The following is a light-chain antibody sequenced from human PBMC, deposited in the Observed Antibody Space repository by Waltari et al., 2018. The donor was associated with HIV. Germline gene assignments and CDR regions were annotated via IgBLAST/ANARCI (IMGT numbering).Light chain of an antibody. CDR2: YDA. J-gene: IGLJ3*02. CDR3: QIWNNSSDHWV. Sequence: YVLTQPPSVSVAPGTTAKISCGGNNIGSKSVHWYQPRPGQPPVLVIYYDADRPSGIPERFFGSNSGSTATLTITRVEVGDEADYFCQIWNNSSDHWVFGAGTTLTVL. V-gene: IGLV3-21*01. CDR1: NIGSKS.